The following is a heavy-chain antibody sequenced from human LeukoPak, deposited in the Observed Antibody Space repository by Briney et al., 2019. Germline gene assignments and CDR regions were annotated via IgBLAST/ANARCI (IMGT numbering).Heavy chain of an antibody. Sequence: SVKVSCKASGGTFSSYAISWVRQAPGQGLEWMGRIIPILGIANYAQKFQGRVTITADKSTSTAYMELSSLRSEDTAVYYCARPTNLPLGRDAFDIWGQGTMVTVSS. CDR2: IIPILGIA. CDR1: GGTFSSYA. CDR3: ARPTNLPLGRDAFDI. V-gene: IGHV1-69*04. D-gene: IGHD5-24*01. J-gene: IGHJ3*02.